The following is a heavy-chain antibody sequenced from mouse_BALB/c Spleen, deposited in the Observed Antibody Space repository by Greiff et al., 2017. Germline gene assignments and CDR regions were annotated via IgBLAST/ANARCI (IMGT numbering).Heavy chain of an antibody. CDR2: IDPANGNT. Sequence: VQLKESGAELVKPGASVKLSCTASGFNIKDSFMHWVKQRPEQGLEWIGRIDPANGNTKYDPKFQGKATITADTSSNTAYLQLSSLTSEDTAVCYGAGGYGRGFDYGGQGTTLTVSA. CDR1: GFNIKDSF. D-gene: IGHD2-10*02. J-gene: IGHJ2*01. V-gene: IGHV14-3*02. CDR3: AGGYGRGFDY.